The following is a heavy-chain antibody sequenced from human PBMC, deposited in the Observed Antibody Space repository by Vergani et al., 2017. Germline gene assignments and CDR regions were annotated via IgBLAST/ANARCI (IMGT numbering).Heavy chain of an antibody. D-gene: IGHD6-13*01. CDR3: ARGHAAAGDHLNYYYYGMDV. Sequence: QVQLVQSGAEVKKPGASVKVSCKASGYTFTGYYMHWVRQAPGQGLEWMGRIIPILGIANYAQKFQGRVTITADKSTSTAYMELSSLRSEDTAVYYCARGHAAAGDHLNYYYYGMDVWGQGTTVTVSS. J-gene: IGHJ6*02. CDR2: IIPILGIA. CDR1: GYTFTGYY. V-gene: IGHV1-69*09.